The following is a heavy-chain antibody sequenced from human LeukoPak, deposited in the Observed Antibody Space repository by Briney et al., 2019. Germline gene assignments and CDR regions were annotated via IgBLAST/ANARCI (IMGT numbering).Heavy chain of an antibody. CDR1: GYTFTGYY. Sequence: ASVKVSCKASGYTFTGYYMHWVRQAPGQGLEWMGWISAYNGNTNYAQKLQGRVTMTTDTSTSTAYMELRSLRSDDTAVYYCARDLFGRVVRGVISDYWGQGTLVTVSS. V-gene: IGHV1-18*04. D-gene: IGHD3-10*01. CDR3: ARDLFGRVVRGVISDY. J-gene: IGHJ4*02. CDR2: ISAYNGNT.